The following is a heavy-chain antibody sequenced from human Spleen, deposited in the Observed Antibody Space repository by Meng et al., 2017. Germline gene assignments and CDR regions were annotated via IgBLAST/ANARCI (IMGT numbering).Heavy chain of an antibody. D-gene: IGHD3-9*01. CDR1: GCTFSSYN. J-gene: IGHJ4*02. V-gene: IGHV3-74*03. CDR2: INTDASIT. CDR3: ARDADWVIFDH. Sequence: GESLKISCAASGCTFSSYNMHWVRQTPGEGLVWVSRINTDASITTYADSVKGRFTISRDDAKNTVYLQMNSLRAEDTAVYYCARDADWVIFDHWGQGALVTVSS.